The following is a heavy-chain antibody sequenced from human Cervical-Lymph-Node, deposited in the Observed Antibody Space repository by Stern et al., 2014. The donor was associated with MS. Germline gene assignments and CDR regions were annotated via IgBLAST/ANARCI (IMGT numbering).Heavy chain of an antibody. V-gene: IGHV1-2*02. D-gene: IGHD3-10*01. CDR1: GYSFTGYF. CDR2: INPNRGDT. J-gene: IGHJ4*02. CDR3: ARDGRSSYGSGSYYSSGY. Sequence: VQLVESGAEVKKPGASVKVSCKASGYSFTGYFLHWVRQAPGQGLEWMGWINPNRGDTNYAQKFHGRVTMTRDSSSSTAYMELSSLRSDDTAVYYCARDGRSSYGSGSYYSSGYWGQGTLVTVSS.